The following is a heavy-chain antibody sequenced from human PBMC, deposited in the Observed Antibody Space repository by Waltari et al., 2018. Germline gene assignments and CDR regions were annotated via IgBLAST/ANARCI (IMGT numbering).Heavy chain of an antibody. CDR3: ARPISGSYYNRDYYYYGMDV. Sequence: QVQLVQSGAEVKKPGASVKVSCKASGYTFTGYYMHWVRQAPGQGLEWMGRINPNSGGTNYAQKFQGRVTMTRDTSISTAYMELSRLRSDDTAVYYCARPISGSYYNRDYYYYGMDVWGQGTTVTVSS. CDR2: INPNSGGT. CDR1: GYTFTGYY. D-gene: IGHD3-10*01. J-gene: IGHJ6*02. V-gene: IGHV1-2*06.